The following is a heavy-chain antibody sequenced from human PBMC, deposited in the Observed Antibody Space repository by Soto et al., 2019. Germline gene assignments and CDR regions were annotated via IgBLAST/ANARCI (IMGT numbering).Heavy chain of an antibody. Sequence: GGSLRLSCAASGFTFDDYAMHWVRQAPGKGLEWVSGISWNSGSIGYADSVKGRFTISRDNAKNSLYLQMNSLRAEDTALYYCAKDTGYSGYDGKWFDPWGQGTLVTVSS. V-gene: IGHV3-9*01. J-gene: IGHJ5*02. CDR1: GFTFDDYA. D-gene: IGHD5-12*01. CDR2: ISWNSGSI. CDR3: AKDTGYSGYDGKWFDP.